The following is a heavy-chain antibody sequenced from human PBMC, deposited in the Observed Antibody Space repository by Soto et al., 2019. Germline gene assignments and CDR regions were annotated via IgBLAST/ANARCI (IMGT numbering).Heavy chain of an antibody. V-gene: IGHV3-21*04. Sequence: GGSLRLSCAASGFTFRTYSMNWVRQAPGKGLEWVSAISSSSTYIFYADSVKGRFTISRDNAKNTLYLQMNSLRAEDTAVYYCAKDEEGYSGYDAFNYFDYWGQGTLVTVSS. D-gene: IGHD5-12*01. CDR2: ISSSSTYI. CDR1: GFTFRTYS. CDR3: AKDEEGYSGYDAFNYFDY. J-gene: IGHJ4*02.